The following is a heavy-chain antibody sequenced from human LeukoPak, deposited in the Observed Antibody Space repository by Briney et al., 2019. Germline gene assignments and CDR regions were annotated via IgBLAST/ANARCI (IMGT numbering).Heavy chain of an antibody. V-gene: IGHV3-66*01. CDR2: IYSGGST. CDR3: ALTGSGSYYAGDV. CDR1: GFTVSSNY. J-gene: IGHJ6*04. Sequence: GGSLRLSCAASGFTVSSNYMSWVRQAPGKGLEWVSVIYSGGSTYYADSVKGRFTISRDNSKNTLYLQMNSLRAEDTAVYYCALTGSGSYYAGDVWGKGTTVTISS. D-gene: IGHD3-10*01.